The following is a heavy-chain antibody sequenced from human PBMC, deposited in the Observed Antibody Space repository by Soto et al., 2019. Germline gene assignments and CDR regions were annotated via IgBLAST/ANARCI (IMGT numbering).Heavy chain of an antibody. D-gene: IGHD2-15*01. Sequence: GGSLRLSCAASVFTFSHAWMSWVRQAPGKGLEWVGRIKSQADGGTTDYAAPVKGRFTISRDDSKNTLYLQLNSLKTEDTAVYYCTTVAGYCSGARCPVWGQGTTVTVSS. CDR2: IKSQADGGTT. V-gene: IGHV3-15*01. CDR3: TTVAGYCSGARCPV. CDR1: VFTFSHAW. J-gene: IGHJ6*02.